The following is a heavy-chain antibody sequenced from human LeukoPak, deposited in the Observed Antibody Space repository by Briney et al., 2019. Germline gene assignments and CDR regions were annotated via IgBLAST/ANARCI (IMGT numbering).Heavy chain of an antibody. Sequence: SGGSLRLSCAASGFTFSSYTMNWVRQAPGKGLEWVSGIGGSGGSTYYADSVKGRFTISRDNSKNTLYLQMNSLRAEDRAVYYCAKGLYCGGGSCLFDYWGQGTLVTVSS. CDR3: AKGLYCGGGSCLFDY. D-gene: IGHD2-15*01. CDR2: IGGSGGST. CDR1: GFTFSSYT. V-gene: IGHV3-23*01. J-gene: IGHJ4*02.